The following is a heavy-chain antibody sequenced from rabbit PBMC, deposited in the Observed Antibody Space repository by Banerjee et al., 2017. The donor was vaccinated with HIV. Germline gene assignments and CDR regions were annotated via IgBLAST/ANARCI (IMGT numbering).Heavy chain of an antibody. J-gene: IGHJ4*01. CDR3: ARNDNNYDAYAL. D-gene: IGHD6-1*01. V-gene: IGHV1S45*01. Sequence: QQQLVESGGGLVKPGASLTLTCKASGFSFSNKAVMCWVRQAPGKGLEWIACINAITGKAVYASWAKGRFTFSKTSSTTVTLQMTSLTAADTATYFCARNDNNYDAYALWGPGTLVTVS. CDR2: INAITGKA. CDR1: GFSFSNKAV.